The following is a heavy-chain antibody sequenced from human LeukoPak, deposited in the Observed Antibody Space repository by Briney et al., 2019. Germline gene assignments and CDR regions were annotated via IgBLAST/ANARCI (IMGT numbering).Heavy chain of an antibody. Sequence: PGRSLRLSCAASGFTLSSYGMHWVRQAPGKGLEWVAVISYDGSNKYYADSVKGRFTISRDNSKNTLYLQMNSLRAEDTAVYYCAKVIWGRQLVLSCDYWGQGTLVTVS. CDR3: AKVIWGRQLVLSCDY. J-gene: IGHJ4*02. V-gene: IGHV3-30*18. D-gene: IGHD6-13*01. CDR2: ISYDGSNK. CDR1: GFTLSSYG.